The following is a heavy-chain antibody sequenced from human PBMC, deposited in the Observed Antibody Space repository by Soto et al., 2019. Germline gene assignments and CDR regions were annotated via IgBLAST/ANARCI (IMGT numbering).Heavy chain of an antibody. Sequence: PGGSLRLSCAASGFTFSSYAMSWVRQAPGKGLEWVSAISGSGGSTYYADSVKGRFTISRDNSENTLYLQMNSLRAEDTAVYYCAKRYEDYDILTGYYLRARSYYGMDVWGQGTTVTVSS. V-gene: IGHV3-23*01. CDR1: GFTFSSYA. CDR2: ISGSGGST. J-gene: IGHJ6*02. CDR3: AKRYEDYDILTGYYLRARSYYGMDV. D-gene: IGHD3-9*01.